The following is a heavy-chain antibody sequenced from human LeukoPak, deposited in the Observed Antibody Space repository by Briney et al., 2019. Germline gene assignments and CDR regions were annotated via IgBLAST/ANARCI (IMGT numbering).Heavy chain of an antibody. D-gene: IGHD1-26*01. CDR1: GFTFSNAW. Sequence: GGSLRLSCAASGFTFSNAWMHWVRQAPGKGLAWVARINPDGSIRTYANSVQGRVTISRDTAKDTLFLQMNSLRAEDTAVYYCAREARVGGALQYWGQGTPVTVSS. CDR3: AREARVGGALQY. CDR2: INPDGSIR. V-gene: IGHV3-74*03. J-gene: IGHJ4*02.